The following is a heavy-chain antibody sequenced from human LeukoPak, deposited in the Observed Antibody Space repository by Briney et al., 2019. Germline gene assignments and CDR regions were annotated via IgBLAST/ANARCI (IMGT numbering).Heavy chain of an antibody. Sequence: GESLRLSCAASGFTFSSYGMSWVRQAPGMGLEWVSAISGSGGGTFYADSVKGRFSISRDNSKNTLYLQMNSLRAEDTAIYYCAKVRMITMIAYDAFDIWGQGSMVTVSS. CDR3: AKVRMITMIAYDAFDI. D-gene: IGHD3-22*01. CDR1: GFTFSSYG. V-gene: IGHV3-23*01. J-gene: IGHJ3*02. CDR2: ISGSGGGT.